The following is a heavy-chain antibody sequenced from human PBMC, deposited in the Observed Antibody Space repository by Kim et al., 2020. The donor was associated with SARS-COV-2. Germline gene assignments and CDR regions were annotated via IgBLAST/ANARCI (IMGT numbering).Heavy chain of an antibody. CDR3: AKEPRGGPGYSGYDWFGDY. D-gene: IGHD5-12*01. V-gene: IGHV3-23*01. Sequence: GGSLRLSCAASGFTFSSYAMSWVRQAPGKGLEWVSAISGSGGSTYYADSVKGRFTISRDNSKNTLYLQMNSLRAEDTAVYYCAKEPRGGPGYSGYDWFGDYWGQGTLVTVSS. J-gene: IGHJ4*02. CDR2: ISGSGGST. CDR1: GFTFSSYA.